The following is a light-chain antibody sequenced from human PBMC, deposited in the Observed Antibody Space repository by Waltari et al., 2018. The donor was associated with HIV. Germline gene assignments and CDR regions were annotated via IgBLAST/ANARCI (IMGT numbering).Light chain of an antibody. CDR1: QSVLYNSNNKNH. J-gene: IGKJ3*01. V-gene: IGKV4-1*01. Sequence: DIVLTQSPDSLAVSLGERDTINCKSSQSVLYNSNNKNHLAWYQQKPGQPPKLLIYWASARESGVPDRFSGSGSVTDFTLTISSLQAEDVAVYYCQQYYSIPFTFGPGTKVD. CDR2: WAS. CDR3: QQYYSIPFT.